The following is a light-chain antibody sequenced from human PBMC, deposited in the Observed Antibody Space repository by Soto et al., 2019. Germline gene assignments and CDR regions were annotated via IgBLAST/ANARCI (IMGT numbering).Light chain of an antibody. Sequence: QSALTQPPSASGSPGQSVTISCTGTSSDVGGYNYVSWYQQHSGKAPNLMIYEVSKRPSGVPDRFSGSESGNTASLTVSGLQAEDEADYYCSSYAGSNNFVVFGGGTKLTVL. CDR3: SSYAGSNNFVV. CDR2: EVS. CDR1: SSDVGGYNY. J-gene: IGLJ2*01. V-gene: IGLV2-8*01.